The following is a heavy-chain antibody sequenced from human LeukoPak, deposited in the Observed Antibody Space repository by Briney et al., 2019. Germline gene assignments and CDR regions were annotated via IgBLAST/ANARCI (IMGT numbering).Heavy chain of an antibody. CDR2: IYTSGST. V-gene: IGHV4-4*07. D-gene: IGHD3-3*01. CDR3: ARSIFGVVKGDNWFDP. CDR1: GGSLSSYY. J-gene: IGHJ5*02. Sequence: SETLSLTCTVSGGSLSSYYWSWLRQPAGKGLEWIGRIYTSGSTNYNPSLKSRVTMSVDTSKNQFSLKLSSVTAADTAVYYCARSIFGVVKGDNWFDPWGQGTLVTVSS.